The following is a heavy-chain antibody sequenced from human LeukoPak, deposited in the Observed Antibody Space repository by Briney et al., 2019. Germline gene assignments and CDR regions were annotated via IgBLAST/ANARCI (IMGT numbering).Heavy chain of an antibody. CDR2: ISPYNGNT. Sequence: ASVKVSCKASGYTFTNYVITWVRQAPGQGLEWMGWISPYNGNTNYEQRLQGRVSMTTDTSTSTAYMELRSLRSDDTAVYYCARAGSGWGFDYWGQGTLVTVSS. D-gene: IGHD6-19*01. CDR1: GYTFTNYV. J-gene: IGHJ4*02. V-gene: IGHV1-18*01. CDR3: ARAGSGWGFDY.